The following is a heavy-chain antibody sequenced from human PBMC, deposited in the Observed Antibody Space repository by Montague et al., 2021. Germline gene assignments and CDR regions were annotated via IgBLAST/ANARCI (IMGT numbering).Heavy chain of an antibody. CDR3: AREGDRYYYMDI. J-gene: IGHJ6*03. V-gene: IGHV4-38-2*02. CDR2: DTHGGRT. D-gene: IGHD3-16*01. Sequence: SETLSLTCTVSRSSINSDYYWGWIRQPPRKAQEWLGCDTHGGRTXYNPPLKSRVTISVDTSNNHFSLELSSVTAADTAMYYCAREGDRYYYMDIWGKGTTITVSS. CDR1: RSSINSDYY.